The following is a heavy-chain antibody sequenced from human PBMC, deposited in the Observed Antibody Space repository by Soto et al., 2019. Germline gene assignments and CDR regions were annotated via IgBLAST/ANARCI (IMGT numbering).Heavy chain of an antibody. D-gene: IGHD5-18*01. J-gene: IGHJ4*02. CDR3: ARSRGYTYDFDY. CDR1: GFTFSSYA. CDR2: ISFDGKNQ. V-gene: IGHV3-30*04. Sequence: PGGSLRLSCAASGFTFSSYAIHWVRQAPGKGLEWVAFISFDGKNQYHADSMKGRFTISRDNSKNTVFLQVNSLRIGDTAFYYCARSRGYTYDFDYWGQGTLVTVSS.